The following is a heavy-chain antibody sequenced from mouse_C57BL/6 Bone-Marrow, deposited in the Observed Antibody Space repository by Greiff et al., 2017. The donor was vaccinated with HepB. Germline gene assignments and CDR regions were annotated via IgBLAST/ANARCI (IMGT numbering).Heavy chain of an antibody. V-gene: IGHV5-6*01. CDR1: GFTFSSYG. CDR3: ASSYSPYYFDY. CDR2: ISSGGSYT. J-gene: IGHJ2*01. Sequence: EVNVVESGGDLVKPGGSLKLSCAASGFTFSSYGMSWVRQTPDKRLEWVATISSGGSYTYYPDSVKGRFTISRDNAKNTLYLQMSSLKSEDTAMYYCASSYSPYYFDYWGQGTTLTVSS. D-gene: IGHD2-10*01.